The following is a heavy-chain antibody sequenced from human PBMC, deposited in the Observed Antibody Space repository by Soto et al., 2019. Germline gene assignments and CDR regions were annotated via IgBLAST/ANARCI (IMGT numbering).Heavy chain of an antibody. V-gene: IGHV1-2*04. D-gene: IGHD4-4*01. CDR3: ALSSNAVNFDY. Sequence: ASVKVSCKASGYTFTGYYMHWVRQAPGQGFEWVGWINPNSGGTNYAQKFQGWVTMTRDTSISTAYMELSRLRSDDTAVYYCALSSNAVNFDYWGQGTLVTVSS. CDR2: INPNSGGT. J-gene: IGHJ4*02. CDR1: GYTFTGYY.